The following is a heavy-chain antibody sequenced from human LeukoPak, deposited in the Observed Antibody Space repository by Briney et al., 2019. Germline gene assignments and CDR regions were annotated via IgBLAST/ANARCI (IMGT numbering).Heavy chain of an antibody. D-gene: IGHD2-15*01. CDR3: ARKIGYCSGGSCTGWFDP. V-gene: IGHV1-69*13. CDR1: GGTFSSYA. CDR2: IIPIFGTA. J-gene: IGHJ5*02. Sequence: ASVKVSCKASGGTFSSYAISWVRQAPGQGLEWMGGIIPIFGTANYAQKFQGRVTITADESTSTAYMELSSLRSEDTAVYYCARKIGYCSGGSCTGWFDPWGQGTLVTVSS.